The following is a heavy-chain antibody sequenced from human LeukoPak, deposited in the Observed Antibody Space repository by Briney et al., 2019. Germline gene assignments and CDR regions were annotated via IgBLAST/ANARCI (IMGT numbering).Heavy chain of an antibody. CDR3: ASASRKGYCSGGSCSGYFDY. CDR1: GYSFTSYW. D-gene: IGHD2-15*01. V-gene: IGHV5-51*01. J-gene: IGHJ4*02. Sequence: GESLKISCEASGYSFTSYWIGWVRQMPGKGLEWMGIIYPGDSDTRYSPSFQGQVTISADKSISTAYLQWSSLKASDTAMYYCASASRKGYCSGGSCSGYFDYWGQGTLVTVSS. CDR2: IYPGDSDT.